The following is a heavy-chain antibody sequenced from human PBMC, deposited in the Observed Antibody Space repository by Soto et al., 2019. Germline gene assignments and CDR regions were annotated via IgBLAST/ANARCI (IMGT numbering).Heavy chain of an antibody. CDR1: VFTFSSFG. V-gene: IGHV3-30*18. D-gene: IGHD2-15*01. J-gene: IGHJ4*02. Sequence: QVQLVESGGGVVQPGRSLRLSCAASVFTFSSFGMHWVRQAPGKGLEWVAVISTDGSAEYFADSVKGRFTISRDNSKNTLYLQMDSLRTEDTAVYYCTKECNDHYSNSKWCFDSWGQGTLVTVSS. CDR2: ISTDGSAE. CDR3: TKECNDHYSNSKWCFDS.